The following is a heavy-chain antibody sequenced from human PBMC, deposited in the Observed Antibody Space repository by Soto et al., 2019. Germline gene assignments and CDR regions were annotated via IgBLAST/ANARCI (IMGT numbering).Heavy chain of an antibody. Sequence: SETLSLTCAVYGGSFSGYYWSWIRQPPGKGLEWIGEINHSGSTNYNPSLKSRVTISVDTSKNQFSLKLSSVTAADTAVYYCARTPWAVVVVAANRYFDYWGQGTLVTVSS. V-gene: IGHV4-34*01. CDR1: GGSFSGYY. D-gene: IGHD2-15*01. CDR2: INHSGST. CDR3: ARTPWAVVVVAANRYFDY. J-gene: IGHJ4*02.